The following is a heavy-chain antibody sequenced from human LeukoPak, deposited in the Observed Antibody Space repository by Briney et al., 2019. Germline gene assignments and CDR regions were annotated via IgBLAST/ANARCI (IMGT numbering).Heavy chain of an antibody. V-gene: IGHV3-66*01. J-gene: IGHJ4*02. CDR2: ICSGGST. Sequence: GGSLRLSCAASGFTVSSNYMSWVRQAPGKGLEWVSVICSGGSTYYADSVKGRFTISRDNSKNTLYLQMNSLRAEDTAVYYCARDPKSGAAAGTDYWGQGTLVTVSS. D-gene: IGHD6-13*01. CDR1: GFTVSSNY. CDR3: ARDPKSGAAAGTDY.